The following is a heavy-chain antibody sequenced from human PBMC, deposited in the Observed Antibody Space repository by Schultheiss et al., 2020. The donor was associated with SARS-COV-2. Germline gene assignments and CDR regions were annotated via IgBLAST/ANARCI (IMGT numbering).Heavy chain of an antibody. CDR2: ISYDGSNK. D-gene: IGHD2-2*01. J-gene: IGHJ6*02. CDR1: GFTFSSYA. V-gene: IGHV3-30*04. Sequence: GGSLRLSCAASGFTFSSYAMHWVRQAPGKGLEWVAVISYDGSNKYYADSVKGRFTISRDNSKNTLYLQMNSLRAEDTAVYYCARDQLYGIDVWGQGTTVTVSS. CDR3: ARDQLYGIDV.